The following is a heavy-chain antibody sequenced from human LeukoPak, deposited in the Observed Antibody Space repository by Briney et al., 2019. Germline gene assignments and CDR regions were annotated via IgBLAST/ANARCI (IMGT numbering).Heavy chain of an antibody. J-gene: IGHJ4*02. V-gene: IGHV3-23*01. CDR1: GFTFSSYA. CDR3: AKDEARYCSGGSCFGVDY. Sequence: GGSLRLSCSASGFTFSSYAMTWVRQAPGKGLEWVSTISSSGGSTNSADSVKGRFTISRDNSKNTLYLQMNSLRAEDTAVYYCAKDEARYCSGGSCFGVDYWGQGTLVTVSS. D-gene: IGHD2-15*01. CDR2: ISSSGGST.